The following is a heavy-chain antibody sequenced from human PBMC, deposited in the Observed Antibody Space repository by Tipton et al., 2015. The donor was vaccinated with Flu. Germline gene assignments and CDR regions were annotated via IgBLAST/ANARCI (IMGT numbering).Heavy chain of an antibody. D-gene: IGHD5-18*01. J-gene: IGHJ6*01. CDR3: ARGGYSYGYGKNYYYYGMDV. CDR2: IYTSGST. CDR1: GGSISSGSYY. Sequence: TLSLTCTVSGGSISSGSYYWSWIRQPAGKGLEWIGRIYTSGSTNYNPSLKSRVTISVDTSKNQFSLKLSSVTAADTAVYYCARGGYSYGYGKNYYYYGMDVRGQGTTENVTS. V-gene: IGHV4-61*02.